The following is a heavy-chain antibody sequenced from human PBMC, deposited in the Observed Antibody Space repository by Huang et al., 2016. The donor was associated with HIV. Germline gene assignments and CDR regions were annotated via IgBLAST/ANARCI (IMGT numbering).Heavy chain of an antibody. J-gene: IGHJ3*02. CDR1: GFPFITHA. V-gene: IGHV3-30-3*01. Sequence: QVQLVESGGGVVQPGRSLRLSCAASGFPFITHAMHWVRQAPGKGLDWVAVISNDGSNNYYADSVKGRFTISRDSSKSTLFLHMTSLRTEDTAVYYCARAKDTWDAYDIWGQGTMVIVSS. CDR2: ISNDGSNN. D-gene: IGHD5-18*01. CDR3: ARAKDTWDAYDI.